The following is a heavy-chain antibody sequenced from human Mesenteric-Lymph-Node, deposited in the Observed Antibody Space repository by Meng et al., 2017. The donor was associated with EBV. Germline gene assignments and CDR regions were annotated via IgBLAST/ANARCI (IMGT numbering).Heavy chain of an antibody. V-gene: IGHV4-39*01. J-gene: IGHJ5*02. CDR3: VRSRGWTQVEWFDP. CDR1: GGSISTTNYY. CDR2: IYYSGIT. Sequence: QWQLQEAGSRLVKPSQTLSLTCTVSGGSISTTNYYWSWVRQPPGKGLEWLGGIYYSGITYYNPSLTSRVDLSVDTSKNRFSLKLFSLTTEDTAVYFCVRSRGWTQVEWFDPWGPGILVTASS. D-gene: IGHD3/OR15-3a*01.